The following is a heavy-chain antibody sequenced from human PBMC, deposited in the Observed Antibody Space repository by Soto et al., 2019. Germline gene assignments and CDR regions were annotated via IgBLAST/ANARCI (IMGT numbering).Heavy chain of an antibody. Sequence: GESLKISCKGSGYSFTSYWIGWVRQIPGKGLEWMGIIYPGDSDTRYSPPFQGQVTISADKSISTAYLQWSSLKASDTAMYYCARVDCISTSCLPLNWFEPWGQGTLVTVSS. CDR3: ARVDCISTSCLPLNWFEP. D-gene: IGHD2-2*01. CDR2: IYPGDSDT. CDR1: GYSFTSYW. J-gene: IGHJ5*02. V-gene: IGHV5-51*01.